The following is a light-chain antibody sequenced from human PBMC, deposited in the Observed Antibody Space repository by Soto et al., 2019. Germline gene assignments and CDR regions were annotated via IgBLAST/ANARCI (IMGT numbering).Light chain of an antibody. CDR1: QSVTSSY. CDR2: AAS. V-gene: IGKV3-20*01. J-gene: IGKJ2*01. Sequence: EIVLTQSPGTLSLSPGERATLSCRASQSVTSSYLAWFQQKPGQAPRLLIYAASSMATGIPDRFSGSGSGTDFTLTISRLEPEDFAVYYCQQYGGSPGYTFGQGTKLEIK. CDR3: QQYGGSPGYT.